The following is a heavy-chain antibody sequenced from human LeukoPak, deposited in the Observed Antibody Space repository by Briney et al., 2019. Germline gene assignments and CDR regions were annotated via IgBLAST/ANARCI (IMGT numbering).Heavy chain of an antibody. V-gene: IGHV1-8*02. CDR1: GGTFSSYA. CDR2: MNPNSGNT. J-gene: IGHJ4*02. CDR3: AGGLYLVNNIFDY. D-gene: IGHD2-21*01. Sequence: GASVKVSCKASGGTFSSYAISWVRQATGQGLEWMGWMNPNSGNTGYAQKFQRRDTMTKNTSISTAYMELSSFRSEETAVYYCAGGLYLVNNIFDYWGKGTLVTVSS.